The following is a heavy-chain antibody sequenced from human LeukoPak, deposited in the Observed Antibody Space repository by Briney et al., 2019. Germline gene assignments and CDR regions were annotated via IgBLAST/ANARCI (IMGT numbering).Heavy chain of an antibody. J-gene: IGHJ4*02. CDR2: ISGSGGST. CDR3: AKDPYSGSYFDS. V-gene: IGHV3-23*01. CDR1: GFTFSSYA. Sequence: GSLRLSCAASGFTFSSYAMSWVRQAPGKGLEWVSTISGSGGSTFYADSVKGRFTISRDNSKSTLYLQMNSLRPEDTAVYYRAKDPYSGSYFDSWGQGTLVTVSS. D-gene: IGHD1-26*01.